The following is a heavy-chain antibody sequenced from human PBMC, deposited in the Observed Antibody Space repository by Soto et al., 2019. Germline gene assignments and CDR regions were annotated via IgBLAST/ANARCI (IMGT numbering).Heavy chain of an antibody. Sequence: SVKVSCKASGYPFGTYAITWVRQAPGQGLEWVGWISTNSGNTYYAQNFQGRVTLTTDTSTTTAYMEFRSLTSDDTAIYDWARTYTCNSEGFDHWGQGNLVAVPS. CDR2: ISTNSGNT. J-gene: IGHJ4*02. D-gene: IGHD1-7*01. CDR3: ARTYTCNSEGFDH. V-gene: IGHV1-18*04. CDR1: GYPFGTYA.